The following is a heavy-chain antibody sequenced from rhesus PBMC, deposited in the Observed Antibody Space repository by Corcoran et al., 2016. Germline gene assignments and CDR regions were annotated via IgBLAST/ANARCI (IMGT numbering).Heavy chain of an antibody. Sequence: QVQLQESGPGLVKPSETLSLTCAVSGYSISSGYGWGWIRQPPGKGLEWIGRISGSRGSTDYNPSLKSRVTISTDTSKNQFSLKLSSVTAADTAVYYCARVAVWPLDYWGQGVLVTVSS. V-gene: IGHV4-127*01. CDR3: ARVAVWPLDY. D-gene: IGHD1-1-1*01. J-gene: IGHJ4*01. CDR2: ISGSRGST. CDR1: GYSISSGYG.